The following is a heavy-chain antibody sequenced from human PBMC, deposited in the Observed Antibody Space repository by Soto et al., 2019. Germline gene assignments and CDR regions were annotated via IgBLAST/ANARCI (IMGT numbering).Heavy chain of an antibody. V-gene: IGHV3-23*01. D-gene: IGHD1-7*01. CDR2: ISGSGGST. Sequence: GGSLRLSCAASGFTFSSYAMSWVRQAPGKGLEWVSAISGSGGSTYYADSVKGRFTISRDNSKNTLYLQMNSLRAEDTAVYYCAKDQAELELTDYYYYYMDVWGKRTTVTVSS. J-gene: IGHJ6*03. CDR1: GFTFSSYA. CDR3: AKDQAELELTDYYYYYMDV.